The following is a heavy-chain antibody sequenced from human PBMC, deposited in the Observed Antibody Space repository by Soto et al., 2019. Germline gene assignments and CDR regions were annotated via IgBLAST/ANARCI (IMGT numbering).Heavy chain of an antibody. Sequence: GGSLRLSCAAAGFTFSSYWMHWVRQAPGKGLVWVSRINPGGSITAYADSVKGRFTISRDNAKNTLYLQMNSLRGDDTAVFYCARVPTGKYGVWNYWGQGTLVTVSS. D-gene: IGHD2-8*01. CDR1: GFTFSSYW. J-gene: IGHJ4*02. CDR3: ARVPTGKYGVWNY. V-gene: IGHV3-74*01. CDR2: INPGGSIT.